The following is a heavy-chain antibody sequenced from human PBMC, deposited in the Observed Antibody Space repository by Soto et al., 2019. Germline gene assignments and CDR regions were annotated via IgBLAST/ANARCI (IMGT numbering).Heavy chain of an antibody. CDR1: GGSISSGGYY. J-gene: IGHJ4*02. Sequence: QVQLQESGPGLVKPSQTLSLTCTVSGGSISSGGYYWGWIRQHPGKGLEWIGYIYYSGSTYYNPSLKSRVTISVDTSKNQFSLKLSSVTAADTAVYYCARSWGRYYYDSSGPWTIDYWGQGTLVTVSS. CDR3: ARSWGRYYYDSSGPWTIDY. V-gene: IGHV4-31*03. D-gene: IGHD3-22*01. CDR2: IYYSGST.